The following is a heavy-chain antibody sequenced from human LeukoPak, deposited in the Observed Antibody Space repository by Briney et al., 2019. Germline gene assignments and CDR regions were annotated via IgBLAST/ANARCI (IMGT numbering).Heavy chain of an antibody. CDR3: ARDAGLRIRYFDY. CDR2: ISSSSSYI. CDR1: GFTFSSYS. J-gene: IGHJ4*02. D-gene: IGHD3-9*01. Sequence: GGSLRLSCAASGFTFSSYSMNWVRQAPGKGLEWVSSISSSSSYIYYADSVKGRFTISRDNAKNSLYLQMNSLRAEDTAVYYCARDAGLRIRYFDYWGQGTLVTVSS. V-gene: IGHV3-21*01.